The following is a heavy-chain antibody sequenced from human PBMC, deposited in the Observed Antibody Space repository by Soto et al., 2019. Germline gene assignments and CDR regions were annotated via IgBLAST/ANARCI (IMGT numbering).Heavy chain of an antibody. D-gene: IGHD3-22*01. Sequence: QVHLLQSGAEVKKPGASVKVSCKASGNTFTSHGISWVRQARGQGLEWMGWSSAYNDNTNYAQKVQSRVTMTTDTSTSTAYMELRSLRSDDTAVYYCARGGDSSGYYDPWGQGTLVTVSS. CDR3: ARGGDSSGYYDP. J-gene: IGHJ5*02. CDR2: SSAYNDNT. CDR1: GNTFTSHG. V-gene: IGHV1-18*01.